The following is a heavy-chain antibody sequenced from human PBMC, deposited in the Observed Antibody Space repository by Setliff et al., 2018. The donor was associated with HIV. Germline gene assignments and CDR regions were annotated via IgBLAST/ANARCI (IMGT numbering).Heavy chain of an antibody. CDR3: ARRGMIVVVFDY. Sequence: SETLSLTCAVFGGSFSGYYWSWIRQPPGKGLEWIGDINHSGSTNYNPSLKSRVTISVDTSKNRFSLKLRSVTAADTAVYYCARRGMIVVVFDYWGQGTLVTVSS. J-gene: IGHJ4*02. D-gene: IGHD3-22*01. V-gene: IGHV4-34*01. CDR1: GGSFSGYY. CDR2: INHSGST.